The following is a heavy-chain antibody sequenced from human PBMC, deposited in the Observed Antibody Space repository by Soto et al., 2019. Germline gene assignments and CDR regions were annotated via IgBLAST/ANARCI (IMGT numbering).Heavy chain of an antibody. V-gene: IGHV4-39*01. D-gene: IGHD2-8*01. CDR1: GDSISSSEYY. J-gene: IGHJ4*02. Sequence: QLQLQESGPGLVKPSETLSLTCTVSGDSISSSEYYWGWIRQPPGKGLEWIGSISYSGTTYHNPSLKSRVTISVDTSKNQFSLRLSSVTAADTAVYYCARQPRMVYAGYFDTWGQGTLVTVSS. CDR3: ARQPRMVYAGYFDT. CDR2: ISYSGTT.